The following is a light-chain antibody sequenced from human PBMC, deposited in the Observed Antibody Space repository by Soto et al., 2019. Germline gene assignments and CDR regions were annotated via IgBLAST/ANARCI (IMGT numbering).Light chain of an antibody. CDR3: SSYTSSSTLV. V-gene: IGLV2-14*03. CDR1: SSDVGGYNY. J-gene: IGLJ2*01. Sequence: QSVLSQPASVSGSPGHSITISCTGTSSDVGGYNYVSWYQQHPGEAPKLMIYDVSNRPSGVSNRFSGSKSGNTASLTISGLQAEDEADYYCSSYTSSSTLVFGGGSKVTVL. CDR2: DVS.